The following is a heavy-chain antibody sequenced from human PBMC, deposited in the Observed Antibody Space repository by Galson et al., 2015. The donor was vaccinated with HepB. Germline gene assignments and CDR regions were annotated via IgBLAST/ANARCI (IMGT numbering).Heavy chain of an antibody. D-gene: IGHD3-10*01. J-gene: IGHJ3*02. V-gene: IGHV3-43*01. CDR3: SGAFDI. CDR2: ISRDGGRT. Sequence: SLRLSCAASGFNFGDYNMHWVRQAPGKGLEWVSVISRDGGRTYYADSVKGRFTISRDNSKNSLYLQMNSLRVEDTALYYCSGAFDIWGQGTMVTVSS. CDR1: GFNFGDYN.